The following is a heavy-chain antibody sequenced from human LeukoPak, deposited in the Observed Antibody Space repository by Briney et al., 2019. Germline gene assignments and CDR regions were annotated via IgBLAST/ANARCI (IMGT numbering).Heavy chain of an antibody. CDR2: IYYSGST. D-gene: IGHD1-26*01. Sequence: SETLSLTCTVSGVSISSSSYYWGWIRQPPGKGLEWIGSIYYSGSTYYNPSLKSRVTISVDTSKNQFSLNPSSVTAADTAMYYCASGPHIVGATGGSDIWGQGTMGTVSS. J-gene: IGHJ3*02. V-gene: IGHV4-39*07. CDR3: ASGPHIVGATGGSDI. CDR1: GVSISSSSYY.